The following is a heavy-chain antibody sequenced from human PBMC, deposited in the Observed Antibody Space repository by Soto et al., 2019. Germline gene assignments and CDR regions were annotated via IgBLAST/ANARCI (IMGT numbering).Heavy chain of an antibody. Sequence: PSETLSLTCTVSGASITSSSYWSWIRQPAGKGLEWIGRFSLSGTTNYNPSLRSRVTMSADVSKNQFSLRLTSVTAADTALYYCATGMTQTGAPAWYYFDSWGQGTLVTVSS. CDR2: FSLSGTT. CDR1: GASITSSSY. CDR3: ATGMTQTGAPAWYYFDS. J-gene: IGHJ4*02. D-gene: IGHD2-8*02. V-gene: IGHV4-4*07.